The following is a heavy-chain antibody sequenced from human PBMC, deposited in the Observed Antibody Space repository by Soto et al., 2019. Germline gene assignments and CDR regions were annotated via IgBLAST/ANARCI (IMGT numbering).Heavy chain of an antibody. V-gene: IGHV3-23*01. Sequence: EVQLLESGGGLVQPGGSLRLSCAAAVFTFSIYAMNWVRQAPGKGLEWVSVISGSGGRTYYADFVKGRLTMSRDNSKNTLYLQMNSLRAEDTAVYYCAKEVVVESAGRSHYYYYGLDVW. CDR3: AKEVVVESAGRSHYYYYGLDV. CDR2: ISGSGGRT. D-gene: IGHD2-2*01. CDR1: VFTFSIYA. J-gene: IGHJ6*01.